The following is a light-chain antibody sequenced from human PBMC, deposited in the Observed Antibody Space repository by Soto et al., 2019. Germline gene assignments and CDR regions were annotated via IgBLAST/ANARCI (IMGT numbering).Light chain of an antibody. Sequence: EIVMTQSPASLSVSPGDGATLSCRASQSVASNVAWYQQKPGQGPRLLIHGASTRAAGVPARFSGSGSGTDFTLTISSLQSEDFAFYYCQQYHNWPPQYTFGQGTKLQIK. CDR3: QQYHNWPPQYT. CDR2: GAS. CDR1: QSVASN. V-gene: IGKV3-15*01. J-gene: IGKJ2*01.